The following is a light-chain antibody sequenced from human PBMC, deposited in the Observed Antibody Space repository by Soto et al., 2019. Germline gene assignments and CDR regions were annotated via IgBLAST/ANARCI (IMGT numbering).Light chain of an antibody. V-gene: IGKV3-20*01. Sequence: EIVLTQSPGTLSLSPGERATPACRASQSVFSSYLAWYQKNPGRAPRLLIYGASSRATGIPDRLSGSGPGTDLTLTISRLEAEDFAVYVCQQYRSFISFGQGRRLEI. CDR1: QSVFSSY. J-gene: IGKJ5*01. CDR2: GAS. CDR3: QQYRSFIS.